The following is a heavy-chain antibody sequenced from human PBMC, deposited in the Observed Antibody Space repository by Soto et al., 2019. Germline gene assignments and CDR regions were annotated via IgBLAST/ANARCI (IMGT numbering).Heavy chain of an antibody. CDR3: ARDIGSFAYGEGY. D-gene: IGHD3-10*01. CDR1: GGSINSYW. CDR2: IYSSGTT. J-gene: IGHJ4*02. V-gene: IGHV4-4*07. Sequence: SETLSLTCSVSGGSINSYWWSWIRQPAGKGLEWIGRIYSSGTTDYNPSLNSRATMSVETSKNQFSLKLSSVTAADTAVYYCARDIGSFAYGEGYWGQGIQVTVSS.